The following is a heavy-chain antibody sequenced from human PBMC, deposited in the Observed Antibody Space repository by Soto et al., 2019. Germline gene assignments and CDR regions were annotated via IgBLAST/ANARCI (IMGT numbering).Heavy chain of an antibody. CDR2: IIPIFGTA. D-gene: IGHD3-3*01. CDR1: GGTFSSYA. Sequence: QVQLVQSGAEVKKPGSSVKVSCKASGGTFSSYAISWVRQAPGQGLEWMGGIIPIFGTANYAQKFQGRVTITGDESTSTAYMALSSLRSEDTAVYYCARGTYYDFWSPYYYYGMDVWGQGTTVTVSS. CDR3: ARGTYYDFWSPYYYYGMDV. J-gene: IGHJ6*02. V-gene: IGHV1-69*12.